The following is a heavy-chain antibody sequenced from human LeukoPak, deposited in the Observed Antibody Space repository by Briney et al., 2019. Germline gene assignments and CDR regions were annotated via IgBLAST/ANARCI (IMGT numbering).Heavy chain of an antibody. D-gene: IGHD1-7*01. CDR3: AKDPSWNYVERLDP. CDR1: GFTFSSYA. CDR2: ISGSGGST. J-gene: IGHJ5*02. V-gene: IGHV3-23*01. Sequence: PGGSLRLSCAASGFTFSSYAMSGVRQAPGKGLEWVSAISGSGGSTYYADSAKGRFTISRDNSKNTLYLQMNSLRAEDTAVYYCAKDPSWNYVERLDPWGEGTLVTVSS.